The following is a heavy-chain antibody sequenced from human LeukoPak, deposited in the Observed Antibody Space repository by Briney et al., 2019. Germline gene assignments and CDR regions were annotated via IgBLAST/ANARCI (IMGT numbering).Heavy chain of an antibody. J-gene: IGHJ4*02. Sequence: GGSLRLSCAASGFTFSSYAMSWVRQAPGKGLEWVSANSGSGGSTYYADSVKGRFTISRDNSKNTLYLQMNSLRAEDTAVYYCATDPDSSSWDDFDYWGQGTLVTVSS. V-gene: IGHV3-23*01. D-gene: IGHD6-13*01. CDR2: NSGSGGST. CDR3: ATDPDSSSWDDFDY. CDR1: GFTFSSYA.